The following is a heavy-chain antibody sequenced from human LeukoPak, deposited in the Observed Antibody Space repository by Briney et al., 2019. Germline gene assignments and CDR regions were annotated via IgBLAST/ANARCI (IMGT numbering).Heavy chain of an antibody. CDR1: GFTFSSYA. Sequence: GGSLRLSCAASGFTFSSYAMSWGRQAPGKGLEWVSAISGSGGSTYYADSVKGRFTISRDDSKNTLYLQMNSLRAEDTAVYYCANERRPGIAAAGTNLEGNWGQGTLVTVSS. CDR2: ISGSGGST. CDR3: ANERRPGIAAAGTNLEGN. V-gene: IGHV3-23*01. J-gene: IGHJ4*02. D-gene: IGHD6-13*01.